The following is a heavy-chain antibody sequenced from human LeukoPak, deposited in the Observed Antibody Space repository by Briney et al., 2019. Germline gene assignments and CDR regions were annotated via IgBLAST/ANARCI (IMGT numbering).Heavy chain of an antibody. CDR3: SRRLDY. J-gene: IGHJ4*02. CDR2: IKQAGSEK. V-gene: IGHV3-7*01. Sequence: GGSLRLSCAASGFPFSDSWMDWVRQAPGKGMEWVANIKQAGSEKHYADSVKGRFTISRGNAKNPLFLQMNGLRAEDTAVYYCSRRLDYWGQGALVTVSS. CDR1: GFPFSDSW.